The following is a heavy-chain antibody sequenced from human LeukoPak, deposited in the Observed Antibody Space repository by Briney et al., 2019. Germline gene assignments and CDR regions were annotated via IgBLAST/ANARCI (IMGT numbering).Heavy chain of an antibody. Sequence: GGSLRLSCAASGFTFSTSWMHWVCQVPGKGLVWVSRIYTDGGSTNYADSVKGRFTISRDNAKNTLYLQMNSLRAEDTAVYYCAKDLPYYYDSGGYYPFDYWGQGTLVTVSS. CDR3: AKDLPYYYDSGGYYPFDY. J-gene: IGHJ4*02. CDR1: GFTFSTSW. V-gene: IGHV3-74*01. D-gene: IGHD3-22*01. CDR2: IYTDGGST.